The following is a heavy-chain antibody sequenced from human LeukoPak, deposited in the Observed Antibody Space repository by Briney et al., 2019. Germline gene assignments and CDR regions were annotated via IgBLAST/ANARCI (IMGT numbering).Heavy chain of an antibody. V-gene: IGHV4-31*03. CDR3: ARALKLTGPGFGELLSIFDY. CDR2: IYYSGST. J-gene: IGHJ4*02. Sequence: PSQTLSLTCTVSGRSISSGGYYWSWIRQHPGKGLEWIGYIYYSGSTYYNPSLKSRVTISVDTSKNQFSLKLSSVTAADTAVYDFARALKLTGPGFGELLSIFDYWGQGTLVTVSS. CDR1: GRSISSGGYY. D-gene: IGHD3-10*01.